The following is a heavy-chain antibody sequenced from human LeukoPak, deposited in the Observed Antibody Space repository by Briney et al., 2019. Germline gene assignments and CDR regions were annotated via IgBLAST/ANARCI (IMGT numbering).Heavy chain of an antibody. CDR1: GGSISSYY. Sequence: PSETLSLTCTVSGGSISSYYWSWIREPPGKGLEWIGYIYYSGSTNYNPSLKSRVTISVDTSKNQFSLKLSSVTAADTAVYYCARCPYYYDSSGYHYYYGMDVWGQGTTVTVSS. V-gene: IGHV4-59*08. CDR2: IYYSGST. D-gene: IGHD3-22*01. J-gene: IGHJ6*02. CDR3: ARCPYYYDSSGYHYYYGMDV.